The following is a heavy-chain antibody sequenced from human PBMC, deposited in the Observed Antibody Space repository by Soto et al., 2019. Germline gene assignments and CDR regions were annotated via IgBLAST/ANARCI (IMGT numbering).Heavy chain of an antibody. J-gene: IGHJ6*03. Sequence: SETLSLTCAVYGGSFSGYYWSWIRQPPGEGLEWIGEINHSGSTNYNPSLKSRVTISVDTSKNQFSLKLSSVTAADTAVYYCARFEDPNDFWSGYYSNLDYYYYMDVWGKGTTVTVSS. V-gene: IGHV4-34*01. D-gene: IGHD3-3*01. CDR3: ARFEDPNDFWSGYYSNLDYYYYMDV. CDR1: GGSFSGYY. CDR2: INHSGST.